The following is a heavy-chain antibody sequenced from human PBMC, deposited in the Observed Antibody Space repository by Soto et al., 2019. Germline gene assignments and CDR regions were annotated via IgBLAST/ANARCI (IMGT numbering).Heavy chain of an antibody. CDR3: ATLLISIGLGP. D-gene: IGHD3-3*01. CDR1: GYKFGDSF. V-gene: IGHV1-2*06. Sequence: ASVKVSCTASGYKFGDSFTYWVRQAPGQGLEYMGRLNPDTGDSTXGPKFQGRVTVTRDTSISTAYWHLKRLRSDDTAVYYCATLLISIGLGPGGQGTLVTVSS. CDR2: LNPDTGDS. J-gene: IGHJ4*01.